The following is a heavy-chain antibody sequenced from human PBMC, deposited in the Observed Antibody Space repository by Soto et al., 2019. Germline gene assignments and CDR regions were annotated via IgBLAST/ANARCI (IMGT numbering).Heavy chain of an antibody. Sequence: SETLSLTCTVSVGSINTYYWGWIRQPPGKGLEWIGSIYYSGSTYYNPSLKSRVTISVDTSKNQFSLKLSSVTAADTAVYYCARRTAARVFYYYGMDVWGQGTTVTVSS. CDR2: IYYSGST. D-gene: IGHD6-6*01. J-gene: IGHJ6*02. CDR3: ARRTAARVFYYYGMDV. CDR1: VGSINTYY. V-gene: IGHV4-39*01.